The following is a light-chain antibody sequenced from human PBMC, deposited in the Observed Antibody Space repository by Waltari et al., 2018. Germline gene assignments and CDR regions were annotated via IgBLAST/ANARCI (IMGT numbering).Light chain of an antibody. J-gene: IGKJ1*01. CDR2: AAA. V-gene: IGKV3-20*01. CDR3: QHYVRLPVT. Sequence: EIVLTQSPGTLSVSPGERATLSCRASENISKYLTCYQQKHGQAPRLLIYAAATRATGIPDRFSGSGFGTDFSLTISSLEPEDFAVYYCQHYVRLPVTFGQGTKVEIK. CDR1: ENISKY.